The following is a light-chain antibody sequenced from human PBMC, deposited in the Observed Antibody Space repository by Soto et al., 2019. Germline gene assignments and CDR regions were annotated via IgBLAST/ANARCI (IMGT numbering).Light chain of an antibody. CDR2: YDS. CDR1: NIGSKS. V-gene: IGLV3-21*04. CDR3: QVWDRSRDVV. Sequence: SYQLTQPPSVSVAPGKRARITCGGKNIGSKSVHWYQQKPGQAPVLVLYYDSDRPSEIHERFSGANAGNTATLTISRAEAGDEADYYCQVWDRSRDVVFGGGTKLTVL. J-gene: IGLJ2*01.